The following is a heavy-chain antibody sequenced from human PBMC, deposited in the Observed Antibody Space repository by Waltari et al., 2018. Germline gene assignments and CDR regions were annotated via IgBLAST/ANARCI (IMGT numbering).Heavy chain of an antibody. CDR2: SQPYTDDK. CDR3: ATDLSATGGSAS. CDR1: GFTFSTYW. Sequence: EMRLAESGGGLVQPGGSLRLSCVASGFTFSTYWMGWVRQAPGKGLGWGASSQPYTDDKYYVDAVKGRFSISRDNARNSLSLQMNSLRVEDTAVYYCATDLSATGGSASWGQGTLVIVSS. J-gene: IGHJ5*02. D-gene: IGHD2-15*01. V-gene: IGHV3-7*01.